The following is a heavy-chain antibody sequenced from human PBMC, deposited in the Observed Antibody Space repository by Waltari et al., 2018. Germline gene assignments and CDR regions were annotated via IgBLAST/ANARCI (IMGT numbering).Heavy chain of an antibody. CDR3: ARLDYGDNEPLDY. D-gene: IGHD4-17*01. CDR1: GGSISSSSYY. V-gene: IGHV4-39*07. J-gene: IGHJ4*02. Sequence: QLQLQESGPGLVKPSETLSLTCTVSGGSISSSSYYWGWIRQPPGKGLGWIGSIYYSGNAYSNPSLESRVTISVDPSSNQFSLKVRSVTAADTAVYYCARLDYGDNEPLDYWGQGTLVTVSS. CDR2: IYYSGNA.